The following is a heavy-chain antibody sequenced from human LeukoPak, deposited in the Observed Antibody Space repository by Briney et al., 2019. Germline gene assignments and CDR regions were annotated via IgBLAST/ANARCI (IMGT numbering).Heavy chain of an antibody. CDR1: GYTFTSYG. V-gene: IGHV1-69*04. D-gene: IGHD5-24*01. J-gene: IGHJ4*02. CDR3: ARVEMETVNPLDY. CDR2: IIPILGIA. Sequence: SVKVSCKASGYTFTSYGISWVRQAPGQGLEWMGRIIPILGIAKYAQKFQGRVTITADKSTSTAYMELSSLRSEDTAVYYCARVEMETVNPLDYWGQGTLVTVSS.